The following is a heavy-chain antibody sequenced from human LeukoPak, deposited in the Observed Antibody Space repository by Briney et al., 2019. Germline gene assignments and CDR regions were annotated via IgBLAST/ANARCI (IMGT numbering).Heavy chain of an antibody. CDR2: INHSGST. CDR1: GGSFSGYY. Sequence: PSETLSLTCAVSGGSFSGYYWSWIRQPPGHGLEWIGEINHSGSTNYNPSLKSRVTISVDTSKNQFSLKLSSVTAADTAVYYCARETTEARSSPFDYWGQGTLVTVSS. V-gene: IGHV4-34*01. D-gene: IGHD2-2*01. J-gene: IGHJ4*02. CDR3: ARETTEARSSPFDY.